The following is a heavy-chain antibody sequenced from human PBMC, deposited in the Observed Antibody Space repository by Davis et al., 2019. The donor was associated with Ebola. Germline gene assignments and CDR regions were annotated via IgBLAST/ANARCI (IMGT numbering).Heavy chain of an antibody. Sequence: GESLKISCAASGCIFSSNYMSWVRQAPGKGLEWVSVIYSGGSTYYADSVKGRFTISRHNSKNTLYLQMHSLRAEDTAVYYCARGNLTLFYRGKGTLDTVSS. CDR3: ARGNLTLFY. J-gene: IGHJ4*02. CDR1: GCIFSSNY. D-gene: IGHD2-15*01. V-gene: IGHV3-53*04. CDR2: IYSGGST.